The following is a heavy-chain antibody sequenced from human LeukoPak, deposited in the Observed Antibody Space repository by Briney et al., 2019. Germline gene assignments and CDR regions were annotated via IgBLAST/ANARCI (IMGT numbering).Heavy chain of an antibody. V-gene: IGHV1-69*06. J-gene: IGHJ6*03. CDR1: GGTFSSYA. D-gene: IGHD4-17*01. CDR3: AAGYGDYVPYYYYMDV. Sequence: GASVKVSCKASGGTFSSYAISWVRQAPGQGLEWMGGIIPIFGTANYAQKFQGRVTITADKSTSTAYMELSSLRSEDTAVYYCAAGYGDYVPYYYYMDVWGKGTTVTVSS. CDR2: IIPIFGTA.